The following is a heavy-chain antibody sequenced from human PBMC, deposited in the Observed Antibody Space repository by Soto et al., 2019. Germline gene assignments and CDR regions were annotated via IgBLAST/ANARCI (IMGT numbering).Heavy chain of an antibody. V-gene: IGHV3-21*01. J-gene: IGHJ4*02. CDR1: GFTFSSYS. CDR2: ISSSSSYI. D-gene: IGHD3-10*01. CDR3: AREPPMVLWTDYFDY. Sequence: EVQLVESGGGLVKPGGSLRLSCAASGFTFSSYSMNWVRQAPGKGLEWVSAISSSSSYIYYADSVKGRFTISRDNAKNSLYLQMNSLRAEDTAVDYCAREPPMVLWTDYFDYWGQGTLVTVSS.